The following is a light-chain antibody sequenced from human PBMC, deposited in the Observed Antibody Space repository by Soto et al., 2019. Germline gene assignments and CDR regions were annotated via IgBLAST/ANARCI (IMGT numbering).Light chain of an antibody. CDR2: GAS. CDR3: QQRSGWPPT. V-gene: IGKV3-15*01. Sequence: EVVMTQSPATLSVSPGERATLSCRASQSVSSNLAWYHQKPGQAHRLLIYGASTRATDIPARFSGSGSGTDFTLTISSLEPEESAIYFCQQRSGWPPTFGGGTRLEIK. J-gene: IGKJ5*01. CDR1: QSVSSN.